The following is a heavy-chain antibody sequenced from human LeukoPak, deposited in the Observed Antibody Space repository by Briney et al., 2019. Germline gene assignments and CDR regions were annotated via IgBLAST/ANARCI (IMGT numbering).Heavy chain of an antibody. V-gene: IGHV3-21*01. J-gene: IGHJ6*03. CDR3: ARAGYSYGYYYYMDV. D-gene: IGHD5-18*01. CDR2: ISSSSSYI. CDR1: GFTFSSYS. Sequence: GGSLRLSCAASGFTFSSYSMNWVRQAPGKGLEWVSSISSSSSYIYYADTVKGRFTISRDNAKNSLYLQMNSLRAEDMAVYYCARAGYSYGYYYYMDVWGKGTTVTVSS.